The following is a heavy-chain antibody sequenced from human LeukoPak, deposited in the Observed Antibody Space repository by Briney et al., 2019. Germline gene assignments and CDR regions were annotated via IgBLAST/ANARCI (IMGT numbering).Heavy chain of an antibody. D-gene: IGHD5-18*01. V-gene: IGHV4-39*07. CDR2: IYYSGST. J-gene: IGHJ5*02. Sequence: PSETLSLTCTVSGGSISSSSYYWGWIRQPPGKGLEWIGSIYYSGSTYYNPSLKSRVTISVDTSKNQFSLKLSSVTAADTAVYYCARERVDTAVNWFDPWGQGTLVTVSS. CDR1: GGSISSSSYY. CDR3: ARERVDTAVNWFDP.